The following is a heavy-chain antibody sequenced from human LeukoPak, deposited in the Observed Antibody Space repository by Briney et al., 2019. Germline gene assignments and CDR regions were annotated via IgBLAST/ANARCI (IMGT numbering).Heavy chain of an antibody. CDR1: GFTFSSYA. J-gene: IGHJ4*02. CDR2: ISYDGSNK. D-gene: IGHD6-13*01. V-gene: IGHV3-30-3*01. CDR3: ARARGIAAASAYYFDY. Sequence: GGSLRLSCAASGFTFSSYAMHWVRQAPGKGLEWVAVISYDGSNKYYADSVKGRFTISRDNSKNTLYLQMNSLRAEDTAVYCCARARGIAAASAYYFDYWGQGTLVTVSS.